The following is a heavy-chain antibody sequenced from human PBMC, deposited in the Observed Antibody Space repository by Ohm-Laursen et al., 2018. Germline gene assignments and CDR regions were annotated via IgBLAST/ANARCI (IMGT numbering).Heavy chain of an antibody. Sequence: GTLSLTCTVSGGSVSTYYWNWIRQPAGKGLEWIGRVSSSGNTNYNPSLKSRVTMSVDTSKNQFSLKLSSVTAADTAVYYCARYTAPYYYYGMDVWGQGTTVTVSS. D-gene: IGHD1-1*01. CDR3: ARYTAPYYYYGMDV. CDR1: GGSVSTYY. J-gene: IGHJ6*02. V-gene: IGHV4-4*07. CDR2: VSSSGNT.